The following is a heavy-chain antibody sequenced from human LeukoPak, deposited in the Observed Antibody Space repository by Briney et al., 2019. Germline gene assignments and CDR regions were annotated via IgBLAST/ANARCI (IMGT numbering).Heavy chain of an antibody. J-gene: IGHJ4*02. CDR3: ARGPADDSSGYYYEAHYFDY. Sequence: SETLSLTCAVYGGSFSGYYWSWIRQPSGKGLEWIGEINHSGSTNYNPSLKSRVTISVDTSKNQFSLKLSSVTAADTAVYYCARGPADDSSGYYYEAHYFDYWGQGTLVTVSS. CDR2: INHSGST. D-gene: IGHD3-22*01. V-gene: IGHV4-34*01. CDR1: GGSFSGYY.